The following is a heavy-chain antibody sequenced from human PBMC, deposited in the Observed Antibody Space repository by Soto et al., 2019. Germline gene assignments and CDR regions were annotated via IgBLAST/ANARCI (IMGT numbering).Heavy chain of an antibody. D-gene: IGHD1-26*01. Sequence: QLQLVQSGAEVMEPGSSVKVSCKASGGTFSSYTVIWVRQAPGQGLEWMGGITPTLNIAKYAEQFQGRVTITADESTSTVNMHLSSLRSEDTAVYFCARGYYSGSNPSALDYWGQGTLVAVSS. V-gene: IGHV1-69*01. CDR2: ITPTLNIA. CDR1: GGTFSSYT. CDR3: ARGYYSGSNPSALDY. J-gene: IGHJ4*02.